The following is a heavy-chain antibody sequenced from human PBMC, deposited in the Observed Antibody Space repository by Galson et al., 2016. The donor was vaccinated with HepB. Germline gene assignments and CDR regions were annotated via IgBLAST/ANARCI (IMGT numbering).Heavy chain of an antibody. CDR2: ISASSGTI. CDR3: ATGAWWYKIPDY. D-gene: IGHD2-15*01. Sequence: SLRLSCAASGFTFSDCAMSWVRQAPGKGLEWLSSISASSGTIYYADSVKGRFIISRDNSQNTLYLQMNSLSPEDTAKYYCATGAWWYKIPDYWGQGTLVSVSS. V-gene: IGHV3-23*01. J-gene: IGHJ4*02. CDR1: GFTFSDCA.